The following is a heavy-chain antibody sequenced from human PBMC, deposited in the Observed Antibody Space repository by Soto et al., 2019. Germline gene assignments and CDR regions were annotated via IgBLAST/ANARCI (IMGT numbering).Heavy chain of an antibody. CDR1: GGTFSSYA. CDR3: ARVGVYPGWSGYFFGY. CDR2: IIPIFGTA. V-gene: IGHV1-69*01. Sequence: QVQLVQSGDEVKKPGSSVKVYCKASGGTFSSYAISWVRQAPGPGLEWMGGIIPIFGTANYAQKFQGRVTITADESTSTAYMELSSLRSEDTAVYYCARVGVYPGWSGYFFGYWGQGTLVTVSS. D-gene: IGHD3-3*01. J-gene: IGHJ4*02.